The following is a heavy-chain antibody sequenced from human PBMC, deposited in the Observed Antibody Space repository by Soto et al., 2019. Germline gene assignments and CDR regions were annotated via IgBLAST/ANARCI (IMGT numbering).Heavy chain of an antibody. Sequence: SETLSLTCTVPGGSISSSSFYWGWIRQPPGKGLEWIGSIYYSGSTYYNPSLKSRVTITVDTSKSQFYLKLSSVTVADTAVYYCARQYQLLLFGDFDYWGQGTQVTVSS. D-gene: IGHD2-2*01. CDR3: ARQYQLLLFGDFDY. V-gene: IGHV4-39*01. CDR1: GGSISSSSFY. J-gene: IGHJ4*02. CDR2: IYYSGST.